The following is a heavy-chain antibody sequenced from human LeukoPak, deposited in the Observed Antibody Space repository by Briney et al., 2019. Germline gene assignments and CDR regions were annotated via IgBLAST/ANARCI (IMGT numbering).Heavy chain of an antibody. CDR2: ISSSSSTI. CDR3: ARDEAGATVYYYYMDV. Sequence: PGGSLRLSCAASGFTFSSYSMNWVRQAPGKGLEWVSYISSSSSTIYYADSVKGRFTISRDNAKNSLYLQMNGLRDEDTAVYYCARDEAGATVYYYYMDVRGKGTTVTVSS. V-gene: IGHV3-48*02. D-gene: IGHD1-26*01. CDR1: GFTFSSYS. J-gene: IGHJ6*03.